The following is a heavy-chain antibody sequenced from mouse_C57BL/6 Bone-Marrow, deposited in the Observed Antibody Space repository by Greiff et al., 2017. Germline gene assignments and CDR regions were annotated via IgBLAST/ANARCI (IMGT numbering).Heavy chain of an antibody. V-gene: IGHV1-19*01. D-gene: IGHD1-1*01. CDR1: GYTFTDYY. CDR2: INPYNGGT. Sequence: VQLQQSGPVLVKPGASVKMSCKASGYTFTDYYMNWVKQSHGKSLEWIGVINPYNGGTSYNQKFKGKATLTVDKSSSTAYMELNSLTSEDSAVYYCARHYYGSSDGYFDVWGTGTTVTGSS. CDR3: ARHYYGSSDGYFDV. J-gene: IGHJ1*03.